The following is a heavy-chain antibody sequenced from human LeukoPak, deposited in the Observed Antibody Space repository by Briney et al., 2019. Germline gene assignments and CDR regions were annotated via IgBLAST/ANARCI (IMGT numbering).Heavy chain of an antibody. J-gene: IGHJ4*02. CDR3: ARAQVGGGYSGYDIDY. CDR2: IYHSGSM. V-gene: IGHV4-39*01. Sequence: SETLSLTCTVSGGSINSSDYYWGWIRQPPGKGLEWIGSIYHSGSMYASLKSRVTISVDTSKNQFSLKLSSVTAADTAVYYCARAQVGGGYSGYDIDYWGQGTLVTVSS. CDR1: GGSINSSDYY. D-gene: IGHD5-12*01.